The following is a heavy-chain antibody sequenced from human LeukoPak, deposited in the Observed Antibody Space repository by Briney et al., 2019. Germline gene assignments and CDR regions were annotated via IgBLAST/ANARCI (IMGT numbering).Heavy chain of an antibody. CDR2: ISSSSSYI. J-gene: IGHJ4*02. CDR3: ARAYCSSTSCHLYY. D-gene: IGHD2-2*01. Sequence: GGSLRLSCAASGFTFSSYSMNWVRQAPGKGLEWVSSISSSSSYIYYADSVKGRFTISRDNAKNSLYLQMNSLRAEDTAVYYCARAYCSSTSCHLYYWGQGTLVTVSS. CDR1: GFTFSSYS. V-gene: IGHV3-21*01.